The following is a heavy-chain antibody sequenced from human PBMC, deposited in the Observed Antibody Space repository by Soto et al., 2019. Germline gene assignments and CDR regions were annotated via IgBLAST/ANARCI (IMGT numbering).Heavy chain of an antibody. CDR1: GGSLSSRSYY. CDR3: ASLASGYSNYNWFDP. J-gene: IGHJ5*02. CDR2: IHYSGST. Sequence: QLQVQESGPGLVKPSETLSLTCTVSGGSLSSRSYYWGWIRQPPGQGLEWIGNIHYSGSTDYNPSLKIRVTISVDTSKNQFSLSLSSVTAADTAFSHCASLASGYSNYNWFDPWGQGTLVTVSS. D-gene: IGHD4-4*01. V-gene: IGHV4-39*01.